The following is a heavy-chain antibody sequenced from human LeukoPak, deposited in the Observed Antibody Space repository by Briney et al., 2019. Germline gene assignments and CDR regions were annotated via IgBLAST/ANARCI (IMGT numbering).Heavy chain of an antibody. Sequence: SETLSLTCTVSGGSISSSSYNWGWIRQPPGKGLEWIGSFDNSGSTYYNPSLKSRVTISVDTSKNQFSLKLSSVPAADTAVYYCAREQYDYVWGSYRYLDYWGQGTLVTVSS. CDR3: AREQYDYVWGSYRYLDY. D-gene: IGHD3-16*02. V-gene: IGHV4-39*07. CDR2: FDNSGST. J-gene: IGHJ4*02. CDR1: GGSISSSSYN.